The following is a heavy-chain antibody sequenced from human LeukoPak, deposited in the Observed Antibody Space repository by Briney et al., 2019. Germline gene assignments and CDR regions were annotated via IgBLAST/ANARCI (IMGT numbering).Heavy chain of an antibody. CDR1: GGSISSYY. J-gene: IGHJ4*01. CDR2: IYYSGST. CDR3: ARLREQWLVPHYFEY. V-gene: IGHV4-59*08. Sequence: TSETLSLTCTVSGGSISSYYLSWIRQPPGKGLEWIGYIYYSGSTNYNPSLKSRFTISVDTSKNQFSLKLSSVTAADTAVYYCARLREQWLVPHYFEYSGHGTLVTVSS. D-gene: IGHD6-19*01.